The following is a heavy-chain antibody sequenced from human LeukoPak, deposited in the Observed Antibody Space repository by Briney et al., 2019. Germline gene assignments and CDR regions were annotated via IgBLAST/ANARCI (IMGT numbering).Heavy chain of an antibody. CDR3: ARGDYYDSSDYYYEGDAFDI. D-gene: IGHD3-22*01. V-gene: IGHV4-61*02. Sequence: SETLSLTCTVSGGSISSGSYYWSWIRQPAGKGLEWIGRIYTSGSTNYNPSLKSRVTISVDTSKNQFSLKLSSVTAADTAVYYCARGDYYDSSDYYYEGDAFDIWGQGTMVTVSS. J-gene: IGHJ3*02. CDR2: IYTSGST. CDR1: GGSISSGSYY.